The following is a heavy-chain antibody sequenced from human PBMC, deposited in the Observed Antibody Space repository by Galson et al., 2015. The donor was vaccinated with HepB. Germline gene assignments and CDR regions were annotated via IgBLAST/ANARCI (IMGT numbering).Heavy chain of an antibody. CDR1: GGTFSSYA. CDR2: INAGNGNT. J-gene: IGHJ4*02. Sequence: SVKVSCKASGGTFSSYAISWVRQAPGQGLEWMGWINAGNGNTKYSQKFQGRVTITRDTSASTAYMELSSLRSEDTAVYYCASSYSSSGGPFDYWGQGTLVTVSS. V-gene: IGHV1-3*01. CDR3: ASSYSSSGGPFDY. D-gene: IGHD6-13*01.